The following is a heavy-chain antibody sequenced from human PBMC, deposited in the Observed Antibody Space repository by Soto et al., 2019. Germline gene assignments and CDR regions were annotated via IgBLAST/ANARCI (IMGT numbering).Heavy chain of an antibody. D-gene: IGHD6-19*01. CDR3: ARRDNSGWYSLDY. CDR1: GYTFTRHC. J-gene: IGHJ4*02. V-gene: IGHV1-18*01. CDR2: INPYNGNT. Sequence: ASVKVSCKASGYTFTRHCINWVLQAPGQGLEWLGWINPYNGNTKYAQKVQGRVTMTTDTSTSTAYMDLRSLRSDDTAVYFCARRDNSGWYSLDYWGQGTPVTVSS.